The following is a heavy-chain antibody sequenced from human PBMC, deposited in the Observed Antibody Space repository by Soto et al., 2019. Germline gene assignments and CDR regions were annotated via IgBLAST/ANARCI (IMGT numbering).Heavy chain of an antibody. Sequence: QVQLVQSGAEVKKPGASVKVSCKASGYIFTSYGISWVRQAPGQGLEWMAWISTYNGDTNYAQKFQGRVTMTTDTSTNTAYMEMRSLRSDDTAVYYCARDRWGLDYWGQGTLVTVSS. J-gene: IGHJ4*02. CDR2: ISTYNGDT. CDR1: GYIFTSYG. CDR3: ARDRWGLDY. V-gene: IGHV1-18*01. D-gene: IGHD3-16*01.